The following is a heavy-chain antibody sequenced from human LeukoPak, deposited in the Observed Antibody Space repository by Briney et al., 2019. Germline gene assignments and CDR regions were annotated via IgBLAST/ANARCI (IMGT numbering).Heavy chain of an antibody. CDR3: ARHYDFWSGYYRGDY. CDR2: ISDNSYWI. V-gene: IGHV3-23*01. CDR1: GFTFSSYS. D-gene: IGHD3-3*01. Sequence: PGGSLRLSCAASGFTFSSYSMSWVRQAPGKGLEWVSSISDNSYWIYYADSVKGRFTISRDNSKNTLYLQMNSLRAEDTAVYYCARHYDFWSGYYRGDYWGQGTLVTVSS. J-gene: IGHJ4*02.